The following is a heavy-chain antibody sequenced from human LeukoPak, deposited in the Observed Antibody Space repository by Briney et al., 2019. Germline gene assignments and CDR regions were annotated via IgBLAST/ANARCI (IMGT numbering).Heavy chain of an antibody. J-gene: IGHJ3*02. D-gene: IGHD1-26*01. V-gene: IGHV3-7*05. CDR1: GFTFSSYW. CDR3: ARARGSYAFDI. Sequence: GGSLRLSCAASGFTFSSYWMSWVRQAPGKGLEWVANIKQDGSEKYYVDSVKGRFTISRDNAKNSLSLQMNSLRAEDTAVYYCARARGSYAFDIWGQGTMVTVSS. CDR2: IKQDGSEK.